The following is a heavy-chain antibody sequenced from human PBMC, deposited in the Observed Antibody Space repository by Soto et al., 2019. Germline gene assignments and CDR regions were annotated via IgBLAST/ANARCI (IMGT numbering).Heavy chain of an antibody. V-gene: IGHV1-18*01. CDR2: ISAYNGNT. Sequence: ASVKVSCKASGYTFTSYGISWVRQAPGQGLEWMGWISAYNGNTNYAQKLQGRVTMTTDTSTSTAYMELRSLRSDDTAVYYCARVKWGVDTAMVTDYWGQGTLVTVSS. CDR1: GYTFTSYG. J-gene: IGHJ4*02. CDR3: ARVKWGVDTAMVTDY. D-gene: IGHD5-18*01.